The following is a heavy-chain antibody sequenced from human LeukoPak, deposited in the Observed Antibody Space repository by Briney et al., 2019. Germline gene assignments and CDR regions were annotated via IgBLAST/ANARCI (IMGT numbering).Heavy chain of an antibody. D-gene: IGHD1-26*01. CDR1: GGSISSGGYY. V-gene: IGHV4-30-4*08. Sequence: SETMSLTCTVSGGSISSGGYYWSWIRQPPVKGLEWFGYIYCSGSTYYNPSLKSRVTISVDTSKNQFSLKLSSVTAADTAVYYCARGKGGSYPYYFDYWGQGTLVTVSS. CDR3: ARGKGGSYPYYFDY. CDR2: IYCSGST. J-gene: IGHJ4*02.